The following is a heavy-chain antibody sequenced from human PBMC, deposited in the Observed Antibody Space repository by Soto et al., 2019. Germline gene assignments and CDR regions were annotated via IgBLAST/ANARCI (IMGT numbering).Heavy chain of an antibody. CDR3: ARGPVRGYGHGRIGNYYYMDV. D-gene: IGHD5-12*01. Sequence: PSETLSLTCAVYGGSFSGYYWSWIRQPPGKGLEWIGEINHSGSTNYNPSLKSRVTISVDTSKNQFSLRLSSVTAADTAVYYCARGPVRGYGHGRIGNYYYMDVWGKGTTVTVSS. CDR2: INHSGST. V-gene: IGHV4-34*01. J-gene: IGHJ6*03. CDR1: GGSFSGYY.